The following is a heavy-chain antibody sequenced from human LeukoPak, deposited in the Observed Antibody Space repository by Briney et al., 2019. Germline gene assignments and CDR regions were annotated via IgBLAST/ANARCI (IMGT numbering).Heavy chain of an antibody. CDR3: ARVYSSYFFDY. CDR2: ISYDISEE. J-gene: IGHJ4*02. Sequence: GGSLRLSCATSGFTFGSYGMHWVRQAPGKGLQWVRFISYDISEEYYADSVKGRFTISRDNSRGTLYLQMNSLTPEDTAVYYCARVYSSYFFDYWGQGTLVTVSS. D-gene: IGHD2-15*01. CDR1: GFTFGSYG. V-gene: IGHV3-30*03.